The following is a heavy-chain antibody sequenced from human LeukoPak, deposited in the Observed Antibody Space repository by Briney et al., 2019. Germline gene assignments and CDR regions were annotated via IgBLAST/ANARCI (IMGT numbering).Heavy chain of an antibody. V-gene: IGHV1-2*02. CDR3: ARDLASSGSYYNWFDP. CDR1: GYTFTGYY. Sequence: RASVKVSCKAAGYTFTGYYMHWVREAAGQGLEWMGWINPNSGGTNYAQKFQGRVTMTRDTSISTAYMELSRLRSDDTAVYYCARDLASSGSYYNWFDPWGQGTLVTVSS. D-gene: IGHD1-26*01. CDR2: INPNSGGT. J-gene: IGHJ5*02.